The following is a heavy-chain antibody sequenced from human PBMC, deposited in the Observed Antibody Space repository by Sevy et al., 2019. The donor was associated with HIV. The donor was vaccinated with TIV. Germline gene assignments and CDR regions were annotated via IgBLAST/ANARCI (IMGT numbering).Heavy chain of an antibody. Sequence: WGSLRLSCAASGFTFSSFSMNWVRQAPGKTLEWISYISSSGSSIYYADSVKGRFSISRDNAKRSLYLQMNSLRDDDTAVYYCARASSPYCGGDCLYAFNIWGQGTMVTVSS. CDR1: GFTFSSFS. CDR2: ISSSGSSI. V-gene: IGHV3-48*02. J-gene: IGHJ3*02. CDR3: ARASSPYCGGDCLYAFNI. D-gene: IGHD2-21*02.